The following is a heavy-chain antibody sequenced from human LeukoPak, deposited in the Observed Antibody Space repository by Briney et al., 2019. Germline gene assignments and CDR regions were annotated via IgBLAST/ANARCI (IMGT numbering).Heavy chain of an antibody. CDR3: ARYKQWLVGPDY. CDR1: GGSISSGGYY. V-gene: IGHV4-39*01. CDR2: IYYSGST. Sequence: SQTLSLTCTVSGGSISSGGYYWGWIRQPPGKGLEWIGSIYYSGSTYYNPSLKSRVTISVDTSKNQFSLKLSSVTAADTAVYYCARYKQWLVGPDYWGQGTLVTVSS. D-gene: IGHD6-19*01. J-gene: IGHJ4*02.